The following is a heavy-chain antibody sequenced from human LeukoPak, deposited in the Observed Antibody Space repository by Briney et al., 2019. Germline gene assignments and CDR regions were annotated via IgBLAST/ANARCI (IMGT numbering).Heavy chain of an antibody. CDR3: ARNSGSYYNEYFQH. CDR2: INHSGST. V-gene: IGHV4-34*01. D-gene: IGHD1-26*01. J-gene: IGHJ1*01. Sequence: PSETLSLTCAVYGGSFSGYYWSWIRQPPGKGLEWIGEINHSGSTNYNPSPKSRVTISVDTSKNQFSLKLSSVTAADTAVYYCARNSGSYYNEYFQHWGQGTLVAVSS. CDR1: GGSFSGYY.